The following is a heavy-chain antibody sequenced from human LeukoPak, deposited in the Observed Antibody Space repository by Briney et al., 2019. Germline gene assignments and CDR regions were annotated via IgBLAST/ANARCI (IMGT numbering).Heavy chain of an antibody. J-gene: IGHJ4*02. CDR3: AREGGIMITFGGVIEPYYFDY. D-gene: IGHD3-16*02. V-gene: IGHV2-70*04. CDR1: GFSLSTSGMR. CDR2: IDWDDDK. Sequence: SGPTLVNPTQTLTLTCTFSGFSLSTSGMRVSWIRQPPGKALEWLARIDWDDDKFYSISLKTRLTISKDTSKNQVVLTMTNMDPVDTATYYCAREGGIMITFGGVIEPYYFDYWGQGTLVTVSS.